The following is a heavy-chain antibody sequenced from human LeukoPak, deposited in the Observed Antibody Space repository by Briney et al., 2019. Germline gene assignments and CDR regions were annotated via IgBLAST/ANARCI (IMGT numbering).Heavy chain of an antibody. CDR3: VKNGSLDY. V-gene: IGHV3-21*01. J-gene: IGHJ4*02. CDR1: AFTFNSKN. CDR2: ISTGGSDV. D-gene: IGHD5-24*01. Sequence: PGGSLRLSCSASAFTFNSKNRNWVRQAPGKGLEWVSHISTGGSDVNYADSVKGRFTMSRDNAKNSLYLQLNSLRAEDTAVYYCVKNGSLDYWGQGILVTVSS.